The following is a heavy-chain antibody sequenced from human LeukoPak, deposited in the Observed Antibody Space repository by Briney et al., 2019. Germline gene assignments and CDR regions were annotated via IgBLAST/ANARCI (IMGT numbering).Heavy chain of an antibody. J-gene: IGHJ4*02. D-gene: IGHD6-13*01. CDR2: IYTSGST. CDR1: GGSISSGSYY. Sequence: SETLSLTCTVSGGSISSGSYYWSWIRQPAGKGLEWIGRIYTSGSTNYNPSLKSRVTISVDTSKNQFSLKLSSVTAADTAVYYCARGYSSSWYSDYWGQGTLVTVSS. V-gene: IGHV4-61*02. CDR3: ARGYSSSWYSDY.